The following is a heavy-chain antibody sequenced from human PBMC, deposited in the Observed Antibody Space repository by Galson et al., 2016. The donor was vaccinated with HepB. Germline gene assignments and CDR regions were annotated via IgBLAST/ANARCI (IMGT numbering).Heavy chain of an antibody. J-gene: IGHJ3*02. CDR1: GDSISSSGRY. CDR2: IDAIGTT. V-gene: IGHV4-39*01. Sequence: SETLSLTCIVSGDSISSSGRYWGWIRQPPGKGLEWVGSIDAIGTTYGSLSLKSRVTISVDTSNKVFALRLTSVTAADTAVYYCARHTQIALANAFDIWGQGKMVTVSS. D-gene: IGHD1-26*01. CDR3: ARHTQIALANAFDI.